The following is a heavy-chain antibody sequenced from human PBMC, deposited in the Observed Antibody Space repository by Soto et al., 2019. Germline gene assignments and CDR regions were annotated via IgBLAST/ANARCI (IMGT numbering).Heavy chain of an antibody. CDR2: IYNSGST. Sequence: QVQLQESGPGLVKPSETLSLTCTVSGGSISSYYWSWVRQPPGKGLEWIAYIYNSGSTNYNPSLKSPVTISVDTSKNQFSLKLSSVTAADTAVYYCARDESGRPETIWGQGTMVTVSS. D-gene: IGHD3-10*01. J-gene: IGHJ3*02. CDR3: ARDESGRPETI. CDR1: GGSISSYY. V-gene: IGHV4-59*01.